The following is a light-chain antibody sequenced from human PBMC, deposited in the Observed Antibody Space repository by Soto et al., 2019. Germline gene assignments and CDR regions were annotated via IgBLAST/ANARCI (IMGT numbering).Light chain of an antibody. CDR2: GAS. CDR1: QTVSTW. CDR3: QQYNSYSYT. V-gene: IGKV1-5*01. J-gene: IGKJ2*01. Sequence: DIQMTQSPSILSASVGDRVTLTCRASQTVSTWLAWYQQKPGKAPKLLIYGASSLQTGVPSRFSGSGSGTEFTLTISSLQPDDFATYYCQQYNSYSYTFGQGTKVDIK.